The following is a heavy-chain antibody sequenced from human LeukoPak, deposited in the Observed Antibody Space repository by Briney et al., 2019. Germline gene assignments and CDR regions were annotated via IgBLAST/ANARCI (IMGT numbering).Heavy chain of an antibody. J-gene: IGHJ5*02. CDR1: GYTFTGYY. D-gene: IGHD2-15*01. Sequence: ASVKVSCKASGYTFTGYYMHWVRQAPGQGLEWMGWINPNSGGTNYAQKFQGRVTMTRDKSISTAYMELSRLRSDDTAVYYCARDSFLTFLVVAATNWFDPWGQGTLVTVSS. V-gene: IGHV1-2*02. CDR2: INPNSGGT. CDR3: ARDSFLTFLVVAATNWFDP.